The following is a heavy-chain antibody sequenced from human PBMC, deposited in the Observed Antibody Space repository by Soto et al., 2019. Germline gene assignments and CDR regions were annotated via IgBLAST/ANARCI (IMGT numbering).Heavy chain of an antibody. J-gene: IGHJ4*02. V-gene: IGHV1-69*06. CDR1: GGTFTNYT. CDR2: IIPMFGTT. CDR3: AIGIGLRYFDWPFEY. Sequence: QVQLVQSGAEVKKPGSSVKVSCKASGGTFTNYTISWVRQAPGQGLEWMGGIIPMFGTTNHAQKFQGRVTMSANKATTTAHMALSSLRSEDTAVYYFAIGIGLRYFDWPFEYWGQGNRVSVSS. D-gene: IGHD3-9*01.